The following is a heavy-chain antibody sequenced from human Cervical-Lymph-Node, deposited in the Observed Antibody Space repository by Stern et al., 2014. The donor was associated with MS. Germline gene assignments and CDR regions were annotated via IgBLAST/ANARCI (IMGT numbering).Heavy chain of an antibody. D-gene: IGHD4-23*01. CDR3: AREGGNTAEYFQH. Sequence: DQLVESGGGVVQPGRSLRLSCAASGFTFSSSGMHWVRQAPGKGLEWLAIIWYDGSNRYYADSVKGRFTISRDNSKNTLYLQMNSLRADDTAVYYCAREGGNTAEYFQHWSQGTLVTVSS. J-gene: IGHJ1*01. V-gene: IGHV3-33*01. CDR2: IWYDGSNR. CDR1: GFTFSSSG.